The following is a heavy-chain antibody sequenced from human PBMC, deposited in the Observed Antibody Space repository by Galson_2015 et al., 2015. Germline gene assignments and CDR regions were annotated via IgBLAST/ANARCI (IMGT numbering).Heavy chain of an antibody. V-gene: IGHV1-3*01. J-gene: IGHJ4*02. D-gene: IGHD6-6*01. CDR1: GYAFTDHG. Sequence: SVKVSCKASGYAFTDHGIGWVRQAPGQSLEWMGWINPANYNTKYSQNFQGRVTMTRDTSASTAYMELSSLRSEDTAVYYCARDLSGLRTSSDMGYWGQGTLVTVSS. CDR3: ARDLSGLRTSSDMGY. CDR2: INPANYNT.